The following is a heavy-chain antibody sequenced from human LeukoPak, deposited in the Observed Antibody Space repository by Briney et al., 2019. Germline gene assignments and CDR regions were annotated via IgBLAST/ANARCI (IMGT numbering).Heavy chain of an antibody. Sequence: SETLSLTCTVSGGSISSGSDYWSWIRQPAGKGLEWIVRIYIRGSTNYNPSLKSRVTISVDTSKNQFSLKLTSVTAADTAVYYCAGETMVRGVMRAFDIWGQGTMVTVSS. V-gene: IGHV4-61*02. CDR2: IYIRGST. J-gene: IGHJ3*02. CDR1: GGSISSGSDY. D-gene: IGHD3-10*01. CDR3: AGETMVRGVMRAFDI.